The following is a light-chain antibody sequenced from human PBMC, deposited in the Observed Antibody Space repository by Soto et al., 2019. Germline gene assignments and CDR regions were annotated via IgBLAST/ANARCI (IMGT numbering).Light chain of an antibody. CDR3: QQYGSSPWT. Sequence: IVLTQPPATLSLSLGEGVTLSCRASQSVSSSYLAWYQQKPGQAPRLLIYGASSRATGIPDRFSGSGSGTDFTLTISRLEPEDFAVYYCQQYGSSPWTFGQGTKVDIK. J-gene: IGKJ1*01. V-gene: IGKV3-20*01. CDR2: GAS. CDR1: QSVSSSY.